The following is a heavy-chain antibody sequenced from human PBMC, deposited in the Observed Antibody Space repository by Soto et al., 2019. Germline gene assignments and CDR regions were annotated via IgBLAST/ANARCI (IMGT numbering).Heavy chain of an antibody. V-gene: IGHV4-4*07. J-gene: IGHJ6*02. CDR3: ASSSLYGMDV. CDR1: DDFISSYY. CDR2: VSTNGAT. Sequence: PSETLSLTCTVSDDFISSYYWNWIRQPAGKGLEWIGRVSTNGATNYNPSLESRVTMSVDTSKNQFSLKLTSVTAADTAVYYCASSSLYGMDVWGQGTTVTVSS.